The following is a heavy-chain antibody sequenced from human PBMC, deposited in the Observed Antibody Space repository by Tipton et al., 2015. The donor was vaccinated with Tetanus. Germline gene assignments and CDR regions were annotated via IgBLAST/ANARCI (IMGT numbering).Heavy chain of an antibody. CDR2: IDPNSGGT. J-gene: IGHJ6*02. V-gene: IGHV1-2*02. CDR1: GYTFTGYY. Sequence: QVQLVQSGAEVKKPGASLKVSCKASGYTFTGYYLYWVRQAPGQWLEWMGWIDPNSGGTAYAQKFQGRVTMSRDTSISTVGMERSGLRSDGTAVYCCAGDRGDFIYHGMGVWGPGTTVTVS. CDR3: AGDRGDFIYHGMGV. D-gene: IGHD2-21*01.